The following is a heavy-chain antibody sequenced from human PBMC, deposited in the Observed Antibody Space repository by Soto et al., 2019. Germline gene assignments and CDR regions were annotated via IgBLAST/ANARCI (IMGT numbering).Heavy chain of an antibody. V-gene: IGHV3-30-3*01. J-gene: IGHJ6*02. CDR2: ISYDGSNK. CDR3: AREMEAGARYYYYYGMDV. Sequence: AGGSLRLSCAASGFTFSSYAMHWVRQAPGKGLEWVAVISYDGSNKYYADSVKGRFTISRDNSKNTLYLQMNSLRAEDTAVYYCAREMEAGARYYYYYGMDVWGQGTTVTVSS. CDR1: GFTFSSYA. D-gene: IGHD3-3*01.